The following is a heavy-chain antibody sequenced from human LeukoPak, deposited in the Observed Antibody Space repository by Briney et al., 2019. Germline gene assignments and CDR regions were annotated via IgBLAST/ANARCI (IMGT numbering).Heavy chain of an antibody. CDR2: IRYDGGKK. V-gene: IGHV3-30*02. Sequence: PGGSLRLSCAASGFTFSSYGMSWVRQPPGKGLEGGAFIRYDGGKKNYADSVKGRFTISRDNSKNTLYVQMNSLRAEDTAVYYCAKVIRPDTSGYRPAEYYNYMDVWGKGTTVTISS. J-gene: IGHJ6*03. CDR1: GFTFSSYG. CDR3: AKVIRPDTSGYRPAEYYNYMDV. D-gene: IGHD3-22*01.